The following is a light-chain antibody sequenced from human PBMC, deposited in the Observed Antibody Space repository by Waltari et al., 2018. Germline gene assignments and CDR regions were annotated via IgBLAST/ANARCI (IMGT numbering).Light chain of an antibody. CDR2: AAS. CDR3: QRSDSTPYT. Sequence: DIQMTQSPSSLSASVGARVTITCRASQSIRSHLNWYQKKPGKAPNLLIYAASSLRSGVPSRFSGSGSGTDFTLTISSLQPEDFATYYCQRSDSTPYTFGQGTKLEIK. J-gene: IGKJ2*01. V-gene: IGKV1-39*01. CDR1: QSIRSH.